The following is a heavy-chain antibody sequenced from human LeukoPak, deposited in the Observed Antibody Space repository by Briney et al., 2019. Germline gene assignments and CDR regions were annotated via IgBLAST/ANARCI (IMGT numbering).Heavy chain of an antibody. D-gene: IGHD6-13*01. CDR2: IYHSGST. CDR3: ARAVAAAGAPYYFDY. V-gene: IGHV4-59*12. Sequence: PSETLSLTCTVSGGSISSYYWNWIRQPPGKGLEWIGYIYHSGSTNYNPSLKSRVTISVDTSKNQFSLKLSSVTAADTAVYYCARAVAAAGAPYYFDYWGQGTLVTVSS. CDR1: GGSISSYY. J-gene: IGHJ4*02.